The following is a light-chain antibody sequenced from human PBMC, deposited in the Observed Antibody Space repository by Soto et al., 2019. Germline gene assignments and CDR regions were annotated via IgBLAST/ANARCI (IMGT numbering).Light chain of an antibody. CDR3: SSFGGRNFYV. J-gene: IGLJ1*01. CDR1: SSDVGGYNF. V-gene: IGLV2-8*01. Sequence: QSVLTQPPSASGSPGQSVTISCTGTSSDVGGYNFVSWYQQHPGRAPKLMIYEVTKRPSGVPDRFSGSKSGNTASLTVSGLQAEDEADYYCSSFGGRNFYVFGTGTKVTVL. CDR2: EVT.